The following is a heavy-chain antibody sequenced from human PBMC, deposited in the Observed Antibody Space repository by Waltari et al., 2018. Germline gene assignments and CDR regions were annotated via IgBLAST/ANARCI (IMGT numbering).Heavy chain of an antibody. V-gene: IGHV1-18*01. CDR2: IRAYNGDT. CDR1: SFKFSTYR. Sequence: QVQLVPSGAAGKKPGASVKVSCKGSSFKFSTYRLSSLRQAPGQGLEWMGWIRAYNGDTRYALKVQGRVTMTTDTSTNTAYMELRSLRSDDTAVYYCARSLFGVINQYYYGVDVWGQGTAVTVSS. J-gene: IGHJ6*02. CDR3: ARSLFGVINQYYYGVDV. D-gene: IGHD3-3*01.